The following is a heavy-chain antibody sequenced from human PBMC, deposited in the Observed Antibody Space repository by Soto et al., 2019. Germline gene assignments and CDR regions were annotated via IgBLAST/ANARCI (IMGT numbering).Heavy chain of an antibody. CDR1: GFTFSIYA. D-gene: IGHD6-25*01. Sequence: GGSLRLSCAASGFTFSIYAMSWVRQAPGKGLEWVSSISGSGDSAYYADSVKGRFTISRDNSKNTLYLQINSLRAGDTAVYYCAKERSDHRIAAAAIDYWGQGAQVTVS. J-gene: IGHJ4*02. CDR2: ISGSGDSA. V-gene: IGHV3-23*01. CDR3: AKERSDHRIAAAAIDY.